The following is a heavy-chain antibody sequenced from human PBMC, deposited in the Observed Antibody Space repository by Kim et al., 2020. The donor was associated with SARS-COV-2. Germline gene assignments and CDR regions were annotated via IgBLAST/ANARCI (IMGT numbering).Heavy chain of an antibody. CDR1: GGSISSGGYY. CDR2: IYYSGST. D-gene: IGHD2-8*01. CDR3: AGAPSMLLLRDYYFDY. J-gene: IGHJ4*02. V-gene: IGHV4-31*03. Sequence: SETLSLTCTVSGGSISSGGYYWSWIRQHPGKGLEWIGYIYYSGSTYYNPSLKSRVTISVDPTKNQFSLKLSSVTAAAAAVYYCAGAPSMLLLRDYYFDYWRQGTLLTVSS.